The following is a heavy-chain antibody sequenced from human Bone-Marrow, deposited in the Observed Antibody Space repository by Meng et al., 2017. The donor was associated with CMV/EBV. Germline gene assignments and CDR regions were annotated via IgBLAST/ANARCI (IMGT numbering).Heavy chain of an antibody. CDR3: ARESEVFGVDYFDY. Sequence: GESLKISCAASGFTFSSYEMNWVRQAPGKGLEWVSYISSSGSTIYYADSVKGRFTISRDNAKNSLYLQMNSLRAEDTAVYYCARESEVFGVDYFDYWVQGTLVTVSS. CDR2: ISSSGSTI. J-gene: IGHJ4*02. D-gene: IGHD3-3*01. CDR1: GFTFSSYE. V-gene: IGHV3-48*03.